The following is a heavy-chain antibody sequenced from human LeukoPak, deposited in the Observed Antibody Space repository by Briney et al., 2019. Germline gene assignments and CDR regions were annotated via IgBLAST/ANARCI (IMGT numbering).Heavy chain of an antibody. J-gene: IGHJ4*02. CDR2: ISSGGSTI. CDR3: ARVRYFDWFLDY. CDR1: GFTFSDYY. Sequence: GGSLRLSCAVSGFTFSDYYMSWIRQAPGKGLEWVSYISSGGSTISHADSVKGRFTISRDNAKNSLYLQMNSLRAEDTAVYYCARVRYFDWFLDYWGQGTLVTVSS. V-gene: IGHV3-11*01. D-gene: IGHD3-9*01.